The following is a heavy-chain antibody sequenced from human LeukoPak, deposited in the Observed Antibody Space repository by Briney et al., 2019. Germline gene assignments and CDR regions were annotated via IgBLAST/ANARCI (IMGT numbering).Heavy chain of an antibody. CDR3: ARGFYDSSGYYYALDP. V-gene: IGHV4-30-2*01. Sequence: PSQTLPLTCTVSGGSISSGGYYWSWIRQPPGKGLEWIGYIYHSGSTYYNPSLKSRVTISVDRSKNQFSLKLSSVTAADTAVYYCARGFYDSSGYYYALDPWGQGTLVTVSS. CDR2: IYHSGST. D-gene: IGHD3-22*01. CDR1: GGSISSGGYY. J-gene: IGHJ5*02.